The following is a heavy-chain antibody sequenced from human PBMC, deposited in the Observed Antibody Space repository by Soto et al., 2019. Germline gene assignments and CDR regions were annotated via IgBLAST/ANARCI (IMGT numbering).Heavy chain of an antibody. CDR3: ARVIVGATGTWYFDY. V-gene: IGHV3-21*01. CDR1: GFTFSSYS. CDR2: ISSSSSYI. J-gene: IGHJ4*02. Sequence: GSLRLSCAASGFTFSSYSMNWVRQAPGKGLEWVSSISSSSSYIYYADSVKGRFTISRDNAKSSLYLQMNSLRAEDTAVYYCARVIVGATGTWYFDYWGQGTLVTVSS. D-gene: IGHD1-26*01.